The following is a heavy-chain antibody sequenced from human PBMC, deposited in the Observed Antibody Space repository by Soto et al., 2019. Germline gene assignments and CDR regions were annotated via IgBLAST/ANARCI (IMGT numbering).Heavy chain of an antibody. CDR1: GFTFSSYG. J-gene: IGHJ4*02. D-gene: IGHD2-21*02. CDR2: ISYDGSNK. CDR3: AKDKVPVVVTAPFDY. V-gene: IGHV3-30*18. Sequence: QVQLVESGGGVVQPGRSLRLSCAASGFTFSSYGMHWVRQAPGKGPEWVAVISYDGSNKYYADSVKGRFTISRDNSKNTLYLQMNSLRPEDTAAYYCAKDKVPVVVTAPFDYWGQGTLVTVSS.